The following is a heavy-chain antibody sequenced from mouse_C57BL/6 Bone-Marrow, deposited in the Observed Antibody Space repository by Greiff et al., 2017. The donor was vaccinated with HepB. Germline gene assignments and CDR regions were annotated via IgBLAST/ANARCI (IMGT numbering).Heavy chain of an antibody. V-gene: IGHV1-82*01. J-gene: IGHJ3*01. Sequence: QVQLQQTGPELVKPGASVKISCKASGYAFSSSWMNWVKQRPGKGLEWIGRIYPGDGDTNYNGKFKGKATLTADKSSSTAYMQLSSLTSEDSAVYFCARSGAAYWGQGTLVTVSA. CDR2: IYPGDGDT. CDR3: ARSGAAY. D-gene: IGHD3-1*01. CDR1: GYAFSSSW.